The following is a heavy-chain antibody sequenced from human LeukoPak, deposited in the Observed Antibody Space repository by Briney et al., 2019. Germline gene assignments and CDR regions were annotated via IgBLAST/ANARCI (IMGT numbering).Heavy chain of an antibody. J-gene: IGHJ4*02. CDR3: ARDSFRDGYNGGGHYFDY. CDR1: GFTFNSYV. V-gene: IGHV3-23*01. CDR2: ICGSGGST. Sequence: GGSLRLSCAPSGFTFNSYVMSWVRQTPGKGLEWVSAICGSGGSTYYADSLKGRFTSSRDKSKNTMYLQMNSLRAEDTAVYYCARDSFRDGYNGGGHYFDYWGQGTLVTVSS. D-gene: IGHD5-24*01.